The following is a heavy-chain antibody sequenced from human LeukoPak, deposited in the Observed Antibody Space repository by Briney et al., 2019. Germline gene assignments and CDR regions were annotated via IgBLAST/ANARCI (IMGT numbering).Heavy chain of an antibody. J-gene: IGHJ4*02. CDR2: IYYSGST. CDR1: GGSISSYY. Sequence: PSETLSLTCTVSGGSISSYYWSWIRQPPGKGLEWIGYIYYSGSTNYNPSLKSRVTISVDTSKNQFSLKLSSMTAADTAVYYCARGPTTVTRAFDYWGQGTLVTVSS. V-gene: IGHV4-59*12. CDR3: ARGPTTVTRAFDY. D-gene: IGHD4-17*01.